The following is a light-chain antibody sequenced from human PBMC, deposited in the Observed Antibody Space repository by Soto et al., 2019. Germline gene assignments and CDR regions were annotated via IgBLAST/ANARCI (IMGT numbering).Light chain of an antibody. CDR3: CSYAGDTTYV. V-gene: IGLV2-23*01. CDR1: NSDIGSYNF. J-gene: IGLJ1*01. CDR2: EGS. Sequence: QSALTQPASVSGSPGQSITISCTGSNSDIGSYNFVSWYQQYPGKAPKLIIYEGSKRPSGVSLRFSGSKADNTASLTISGLLAEDEADYYCCSYAGDTTYVFGSGTKVTV.